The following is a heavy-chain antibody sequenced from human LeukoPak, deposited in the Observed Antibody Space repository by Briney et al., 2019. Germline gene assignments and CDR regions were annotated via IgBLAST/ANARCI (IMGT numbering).Heavy chain of an antibody. D-gene: IGHD3-22*01. CDR1: GGSISRSY. CDR3: ARDKKAGGYYYDSSGALDAFDI. V-gene: IGHV4-59*12. Sequence: PSETLSLTCIVSGGSISRSYWSWIRQPPGKGLEWIGYINYSGRTEYNPSLQSRVTMSVDTSKDQFSLKLSSVTAADTAVYYCARDKKAGGYYYDSSGALDAFDIWGQGTMVTVSS. J-gene: IGHJ3*02. CDR2: INYSGRT.